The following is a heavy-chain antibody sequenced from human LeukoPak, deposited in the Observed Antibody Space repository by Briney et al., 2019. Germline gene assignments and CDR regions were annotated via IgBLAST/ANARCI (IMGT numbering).Heavy chain of an antibody. J-gene: IGHJ5*02. CDR3: ARTPINWNYEGHWFDP. D-gene: IGHD1-7*01. CDR2: IYTSGST. Sequence: PSETLSLTCTVSGGSISSYYWSWIRQPAGKGLEWIGRIYTSGSTNYNPSLKSRVTMSVDTSKNQFSLKLSSVTAADTAVYYCARTPINWNYEGHWFDPWGQGTLVTVSS. V-gene: IGHV4-4*07. CDR1: GGSISSYY.